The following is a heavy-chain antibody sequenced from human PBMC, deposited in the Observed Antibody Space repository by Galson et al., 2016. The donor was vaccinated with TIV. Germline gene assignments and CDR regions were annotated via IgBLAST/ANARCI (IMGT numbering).Heavy chain of an antibody. CDR3: ARQAGFDFVWGVLSGFFFDS. J-gene: IGHJ4*02. CDR2: IAPGDSYA. V-gene: IGHV5-10-1*01. Sequence: WVRQMPGKGLEWMGRIAPGDSYATYSPSFEGHVTFPLDHATTTVWLQWSSLKASDTAIYYCARQAGFDFVWGVLSGFFFDSWGQGTLVTVSS. D-gene: IGHD3-16*01.